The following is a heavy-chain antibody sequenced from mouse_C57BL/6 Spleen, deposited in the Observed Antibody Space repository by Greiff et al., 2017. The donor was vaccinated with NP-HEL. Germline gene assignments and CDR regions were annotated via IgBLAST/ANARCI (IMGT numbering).Heavy chain of an antibody. CDR2: INPSSGYT. J-gene: IGHJ2*01. Sequence: QVQLKESGAELARPGASVKMSCKASGYTFTSYTMHWVKQRPGQGPEWIGYINPSSGYTKYNQKFKDKATLTADKSSSTAYMQLSSLTSEDSAVYYCARKFFDYWGQGTTLTVSS. CDR3: ARKFFDY. V-gene: IGHV1-4*01. CDR1: GYTFTSYT.